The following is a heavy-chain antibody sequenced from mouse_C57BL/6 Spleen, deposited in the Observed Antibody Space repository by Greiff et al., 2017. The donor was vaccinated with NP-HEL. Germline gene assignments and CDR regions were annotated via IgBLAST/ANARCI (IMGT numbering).Heavy chain of an antibody. Sequence: QVQLQQPGTELVKPGASVKLSCKASGYTFTSYWMHWVKQRPGQGLEWIGKINPSNGGTNYNEKFKSKAKLTGAKSSSTADMQHSSLTSEDSAVYYCAREGLRRGFAYWGQGTLVTVSA. J-gene: IGHJ3*01. CDR3: AREGLRRGFAY. CDR2: INPSNGGT. D-gene: IGHD2-4*01. V-gene: IGHV1-53*01. CDR1: GYTFTSYW.